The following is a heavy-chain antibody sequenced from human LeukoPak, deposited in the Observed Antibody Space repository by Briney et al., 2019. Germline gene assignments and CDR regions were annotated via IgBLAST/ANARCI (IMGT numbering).Heavy chain of an antibody. CDR3: AKDFGSGYDLGGFFDY. CDR1: GFTFSSYG. CDR2: ISYDGSNK. Sequence: PGGSLRLSCAASGFTFSSYGMHWVRQAPGKGLEWVAVISYDGSNKYYADSVKGRFTISRDNSKNTLYLQMNSLRAEDTAVYYCAKDFGSGYDLGGFFDYWGQGTLVTVSS. D-gene: IGHD5-12*01. V-gene: IGHV3-30*18. J-gene: IGHJ4*02.